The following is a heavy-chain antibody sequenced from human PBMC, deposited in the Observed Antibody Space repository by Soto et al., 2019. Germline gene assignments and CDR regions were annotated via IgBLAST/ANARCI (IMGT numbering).Heavy chain of an antibody. V-gene: IGHV4-34*01. CDR3: ARGEDSSSWLDY. Sequence: QVQLQQWGAGLLKPSETLSLTCAVYGGSFSGYYWSWIRQPPGKGLEWIGEINHSGSTNYNPSLKSRVTISVDTSKNPFSLKLSSVTAADTAVYYCARGEDSSSWLDYWGQGTLVTVSS. CDR1: GGSFSGYY. D-gene: IGHD6-13*01. J-gene: IGHJ4*02. CDR2: INHSGST.